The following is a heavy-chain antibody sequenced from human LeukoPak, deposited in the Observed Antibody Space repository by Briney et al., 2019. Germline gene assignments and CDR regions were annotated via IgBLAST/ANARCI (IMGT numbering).Heavy chain of an antibody. CDR3: ARRVATVRGGWFDP. CDR1: GYRFTSHW. V-gene: IGHV5-51*01. D-gene: IGHD3-10*01. Sequence: GESLKISCQGSGYRFTSHWIAWVRQMPGKGLEWMGIIYPDDSDTRYSPSFQGQVTFSVDKSISTAYLQWSSLKASDTGMYYCARRVATVRGGWFDPWGQGTLVTVSS. CDR2: IYPDDSDT. J-gene: IGHJ5*02.